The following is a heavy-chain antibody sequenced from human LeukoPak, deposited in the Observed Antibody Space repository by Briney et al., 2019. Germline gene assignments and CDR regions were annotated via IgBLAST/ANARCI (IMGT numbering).Heavy chain of an antibody. CDR1: GYTFTSYG. V-gene: IGHV1-18*01. CDR3: ARGRIAVAGRKTYKYYFDY. D-gene: IGHD6-19*01. CDR2: ISAYNGNT. J-gene: IGHJ4*02. Sequence: ASVKVSCKASGYTFTSYGISWVRQAPGQGLEWMGWISAYNGNTNYAQKLQGRVTMTTDTSTSTAYMELRSLRSDDTAVYYCARGRIAVAGRKTYKYYFDYWGQGTLVTVSS.